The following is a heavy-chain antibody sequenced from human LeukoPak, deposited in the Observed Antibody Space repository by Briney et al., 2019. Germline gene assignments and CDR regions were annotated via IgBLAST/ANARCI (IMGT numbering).Heavy chain of an antibody. J-gene: IGHJ3*02. CDR2: ISYSGGT. CDR3: ARLLNNDNAGDPDTFDM. Sequence: PSETLSLTCSASGGSISRHYWSWLRQPPGKGLEWIAYISYSGGTRYNPSFQSRVTMSLDTSKTHFSLKLTSVTAADTAMYYCARLLNNDNAGDPDTFDMWGPGTMVTVSS. D-gene: IGHD4-17*01. CDR1: GGSISRHY. V-gene: IGHV4-59*08.